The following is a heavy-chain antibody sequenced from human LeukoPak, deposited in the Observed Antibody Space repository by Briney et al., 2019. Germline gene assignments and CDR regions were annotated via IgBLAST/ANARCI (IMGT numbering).Heavy chain of an antibody. J-gene: IGHJ4*02. CDR1: AFTFSDYS. Sequence: GGSLRLSCAASAFTFSDYSMNWVRQAPGKGLEWVSYISGRSSTIYYADSVKGRFTISRDDAKNSMYLQMNSLRAEDTAVYYCARDRIKSGSYYFDYWGQGTLVTVSS. CDR2: ISGRSSTI. D-gene: IGHD1-26*01. CDR3: ARDRIKSGSYYFDY. V-gene: IGHV3-48*01.